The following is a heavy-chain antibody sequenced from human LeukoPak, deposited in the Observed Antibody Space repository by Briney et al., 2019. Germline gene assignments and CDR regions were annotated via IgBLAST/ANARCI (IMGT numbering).Heavy chain of an antibody. J-gene: IGHJ4*02. Sequence: PEALSLTCTVSGDSSSGHSYFGGWIRHPPGKGREWGGNIPTIGSSHYNPSFKGRVAMSVDTSTGQFSLRLSSVTATDTAVYYCARTLPYNGGWRATFDFWGQGTLVTVSS. V-gene: IGHV4-39*01. D-gene: IGHD6-19*01. CDR2: IPTIGSS. CDR3: ARTLPYNGGWRATFDF. CDR1: GDSSSGHSYF.